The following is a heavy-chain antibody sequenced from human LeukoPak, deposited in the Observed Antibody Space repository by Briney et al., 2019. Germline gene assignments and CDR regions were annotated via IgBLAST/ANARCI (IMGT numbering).Heavy chain of an antibody. D-gene: IGHD6-19*01. CDR2: IYSGGST. Sequence: GGSLRLSCAASGFTVSSNYMSWVRQAPGKGLEWVSVIYSGGSTYYADSVKGRFTISRDNSKNTLYLQMNSLRAKDTAVYYCASRILSSGWYPYYYYGMDVWGQGTTVTVSS. CDR3: ASRILSSGWYPYYYYGMDV. V-gene: IGHV3-66*01. CDR1: GFTVSSNY. J-gene: IGHJ6*02.